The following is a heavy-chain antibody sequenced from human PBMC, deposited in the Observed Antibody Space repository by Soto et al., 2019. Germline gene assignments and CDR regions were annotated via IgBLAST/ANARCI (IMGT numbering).Heavy chain of an antibody. CDR3: ARESGPDDAFDI. CDR1: GFTFSSYS. Sequence: EVQLVESGGGLVKPGGSLRLSCAASGFTFSSYSMNWVRQAPGKGLEWVSSISSRSSYIYYADSVKGRFTISRDNAKNSLYLQMNRRRAEDTAVYYCARESGPDDAFDIWGQGTMVTVSS. J-gene: IGHJ3*02. CDR2: ISSRSSYI. V-gene: IGHV3-21*01. D-gene: IGHD2-8*02.